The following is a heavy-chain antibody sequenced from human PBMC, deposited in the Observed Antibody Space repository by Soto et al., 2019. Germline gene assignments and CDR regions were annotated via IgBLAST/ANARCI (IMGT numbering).Heavy chain of an antibody. CDR2: IDITGSAI. Sequence: GGTLRLSCVAPALTFSSYEMNWVRQVLGKGLPWVSYIDITGSAIYRADSVKGRFTISRDNAXNSLYLQMKSLRAEDTALYYCARGDASGYWGRGTLVPVSS. CDR3: ARGDASGY. J-gene: IGHJ4*02. D-gene: IGHD2-2*01. CDR1: ALTFSSYE. V-gene: IGHV3-48*03.